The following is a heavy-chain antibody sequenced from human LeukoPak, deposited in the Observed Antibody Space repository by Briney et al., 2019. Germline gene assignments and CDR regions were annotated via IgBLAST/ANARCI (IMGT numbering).Heavy chain of an antibody. V-gene: IGHV4-59*08. J-gene: IGHJ5*02. CDR1: GGSISSYY. CDR2: IYYSGST. Sequence: SETLSLTCTVSGGSISSYYWSWIRQPPGKGLEWIGYIYYSGSTNYNPSLKSRVTISVDTSKNQFSLKLSSVTAADTAVYYCARHRASSMVRGVKGFSNWFDPWGQGTLVTVSS. D-gene: IGHD3-10*01. CDR3: ARHRASSMVRGVKGFSNWFDP.